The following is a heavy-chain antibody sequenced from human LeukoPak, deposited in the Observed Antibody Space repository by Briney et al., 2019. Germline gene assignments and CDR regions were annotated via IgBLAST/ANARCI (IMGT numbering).Heavy chain of an antibody. D-gene: IGHD3-10*01. Sequence: ASVKVSCKASGYTFTSYYMHWVRQAPGQGLEWMGIINPSGGSTSYPQKFQGRVTMTRDISTRTLYMELSSLRSEDTAVYYCAREGGYPGAISGNYGVGYWGQGTLVTVSS. V-gene: IGHV1-46*01. CDR1: GYTFTSYY. CDR2: INPSGGST. J-gene: IGHJ4*02. CDR3: AREGGYPGAISGNYGVGY.